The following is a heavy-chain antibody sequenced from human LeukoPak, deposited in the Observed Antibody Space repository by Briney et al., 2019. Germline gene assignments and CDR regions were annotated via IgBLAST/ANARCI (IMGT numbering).Heavy chain of an antibody. D-gene: IGHD6-6*01. J-gene: IGHJ4*02. CDR2: INPNSGGT. Sequence: GASVKVSCKASGYTITNNYMHWVRQAPGQGLEWMGWINPNSGGTNYAQKFQGRVTMTRDTSISTAYMELSRLRSDDTAVYYCAREYSSSSGDYWGQGTLVTVSS. CDR1: GYTITNNY. CDR3: AREYSSSSGDY. V-gene: IGHV1-2*02.